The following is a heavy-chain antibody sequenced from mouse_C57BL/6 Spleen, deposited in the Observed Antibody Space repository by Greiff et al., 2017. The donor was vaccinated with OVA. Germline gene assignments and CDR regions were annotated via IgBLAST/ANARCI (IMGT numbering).Heavy chain of an antibody. CDR2: INPNNGGT. CDR1: GYTFTDYN. J-gene: IGHJ4*01. CDR3: ARVPTVVDSDAMDY. V-gene: IGHV1-18*01. D-gene: IGHD1-1*01. Sequence: EVMLVESGPELVKPGASVKIPCKASGYTFTDYNMDWVKQSHGKSLEWIGDINPNNGGTIYNQKFKGKATLTVDKSSSTAYMELRSLTSEDTAVYYCARVPTVVDSDAMDYWGQGTSVTVSS.